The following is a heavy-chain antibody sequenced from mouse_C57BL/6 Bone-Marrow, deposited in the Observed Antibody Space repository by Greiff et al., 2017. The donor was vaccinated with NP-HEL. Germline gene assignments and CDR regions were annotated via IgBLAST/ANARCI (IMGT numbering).Heavy chain of an antibody. CDR2: ISYDGSN. D-gene: IGHD1-2*01. V-gene: IGHV3-6*01. Sequence: EVKLVESGPGLVKPSQSLSLTCSVTGYSITSGYYWNWIRQFPGNKLEWMGYISYDGSNNYNPSLKNRISITRDTSKNQFFLKLNSVTTEDTATYYCARTRLSWYFDVWGTGTTVTVSS. J-gene: IGHJ1*03. CDR3: ARTRLSWYFDV. CDR1: GYSITSGYY.